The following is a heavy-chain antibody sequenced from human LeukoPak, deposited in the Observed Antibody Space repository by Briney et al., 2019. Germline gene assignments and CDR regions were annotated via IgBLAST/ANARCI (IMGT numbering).Heavy chain of an antibody. Sequence: PGGSLRLSCAASGFTFSSYAMHWVRQAPGKGLEWVAVISYDGSNKYYADSVKGRFTISRDNSKNTLYLQMNSLRAEDTAVYYCARGLRITIFGVDDWLDYWGREPWSPSPQ. CDR2: ISYDGSNK. CDR3: ARGLRITIFGVDDWLDY. D-gene: IGHD3-3*01. V-gene: IGHV3-30-3*01. CDR1: GFTFSSYA. J-gene: IGHJ4*02.